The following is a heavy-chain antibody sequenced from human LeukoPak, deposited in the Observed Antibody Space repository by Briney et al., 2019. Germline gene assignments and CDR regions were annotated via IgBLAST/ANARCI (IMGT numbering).Heavy chain of an antibody. J-gene: IGHJ2*01. Sequence: PSETLSLTCTVSGGSISSGGYYWSWIRQHPGKGLEWIGYIYYSGSTYYNPSLKSRVTISVDTSKNQFSLRLSSVTAADTAVYYCARGRDYTDWYFDLWGRGTLVTASS. D-gene: IGHD4-11*01. CDR2: IYYSGST. CDR3: ARGRDYTDWYFDL. CDR1: GGSISSGGYY. V-gene: IGHV4-31*03.